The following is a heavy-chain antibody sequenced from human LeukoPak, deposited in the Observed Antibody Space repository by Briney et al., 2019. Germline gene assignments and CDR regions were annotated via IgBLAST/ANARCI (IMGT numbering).Heavy chain of an antibody. CDR3: ARGGILRYFDY. Sequence: GGSLRLSCAASGFTFSSYWMSWVRQAPGKGREWVANIKQDGSEKYYVDSVKGRFTISRDNAKNSLYLQMNSLRAEDTAVYYCARGGILRYFDYWGQGTLVTVSS. CDR2: IKQDGSEK. V-gene: IGHV3-7*01. D-gene: IGHD3-9*01. J-gene: IGHJ4*02. CDR1: GFTFSSYW.